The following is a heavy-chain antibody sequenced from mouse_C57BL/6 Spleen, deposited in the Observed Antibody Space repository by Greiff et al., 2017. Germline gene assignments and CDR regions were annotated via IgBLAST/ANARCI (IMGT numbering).Heavy chain of an antibody. CDR2: INPYNGGT. Sequence: VQLQQSGPVLVKPGASVKMSCKASGYTFTDYYMNWVKQSHGKSLEWIGVINPYNGGTSYNQKFKGKATLTVDKSSNTAYMEHNSLTSEDSAVYYGEREITTVVATDYFDYWGQGTTLTVSS. V-gene: IGHV1-19*01. J-gene: IGHJ2*01. CDR1: GYTFTDYY. D-gene: IGHD1-1*01. CDR3: EREITTVVATDYFDY.